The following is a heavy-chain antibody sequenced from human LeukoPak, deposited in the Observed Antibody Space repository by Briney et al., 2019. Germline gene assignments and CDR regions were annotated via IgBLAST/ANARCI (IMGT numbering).Heavy chain of an antibody. Sequence: PSQTLSLXCTVSGGSISSGSYYWSWIRQPAGKGLEWIGRIYTSGITNYNPSLKSRVTISVDTSKNQFSLKLSSVTAADTAVYYCARAPQLWLDYWGQGTLVTVSS. CDR1: GGSISSGSYY. J-gene: IGHJ4*02. CDR3: ARAPQLWLDY. V-gene: IGHV4-61*02. CDR2: IYTSGIT. D-gene: IGHD5-18*01.